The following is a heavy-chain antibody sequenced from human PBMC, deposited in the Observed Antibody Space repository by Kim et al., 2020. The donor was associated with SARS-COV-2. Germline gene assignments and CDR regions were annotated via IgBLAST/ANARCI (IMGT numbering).Heavy chain of an antibody. CDR1: GFTFSSYG. J-gene: IGHJ4*02. V-gene: IGHV3-30*18. D-gene: IGHD3-10*01. CDR2: ISYDGSNK. Sequence: GGSLRLSCAASGFTFSSYGMHWVRQAPGKGLEWVAVISYDGSNKYYADSVKGRFTISRDNSKNTLYLQMNSLRAEDTAVYYCAKEVNGFDYWGQGTLVTVSS. CDR3: AKEVNGFDY.